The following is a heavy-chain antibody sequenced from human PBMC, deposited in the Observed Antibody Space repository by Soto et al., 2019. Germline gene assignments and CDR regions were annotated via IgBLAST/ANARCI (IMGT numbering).Heavy chain of an antibody. CDR2: VSAYNRNT. Sequence: QVQLVQSGPEVKKPGASVKVSCKGSGYTFSNYGVTWVRQAPGQGLERLGWVSAYNRNTDYAQKFEDRATMTIDTSTHTAYLALRGLTPDDTAVYYCARERRWEPLLYWGQGTL. J-gene: IGHJ4*02. D-gene: IGHD1-26*01. CDR3: ARERRWEPLLY. V-gene: IGHV1-18*01. CDR1: GYTFSNYG.